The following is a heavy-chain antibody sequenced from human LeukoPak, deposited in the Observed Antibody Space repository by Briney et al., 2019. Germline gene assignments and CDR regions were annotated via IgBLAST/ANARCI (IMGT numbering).Heavy chain of an antibody. Sequence: ASVKVSCKASGYTFTGYYMHWVRQAPGQGLEWMGWINPNSGGTNYAQKFQGRVTMTRDTSTSTAYMELRSLRSDDTAVYYCASAGLGYDILTPLWDWGQGTLVTVSS. D-gene: IGHD3-9*01. J-gene: IGHJ4*02. CDR2: INPNSGGT. CDR1: GYTFTGYY. V-gene: IGHV1-2*02. CDR3: ASAGLGYDILTPLWD.